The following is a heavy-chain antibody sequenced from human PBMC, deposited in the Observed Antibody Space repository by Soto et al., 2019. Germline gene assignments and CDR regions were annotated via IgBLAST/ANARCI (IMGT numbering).Heavy chain of an antibody. CDR1: GGSISSYY. Sequence: QVQLQESGPGLVKPSETLSLTCTVPGGSISSYYWSWIRQSPGKGLEWIGYIYYSGSTNYNPSLKSRFTITVDTSKNQCALKLSSVTAADAAVYYCARHGEHSSSWYFDYRGQGTLVTVSS. CDR2: IYYSGST. CDR3: ARHGEHSSSWYFDY. V-gene: IGHV4-59*08. J-gene: IGHJ4*02. D-gene: IGHD6-13*01.